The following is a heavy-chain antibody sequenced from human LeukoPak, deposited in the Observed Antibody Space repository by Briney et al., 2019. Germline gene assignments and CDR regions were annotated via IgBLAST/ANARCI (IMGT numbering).Heavy chain of an antibody. V-gene: IGHV4-59*01. CDR1: GGSISSYY. CDR3: ARGITVTKWGFDY. D-gene: IGHD4-17*01. J-gene: IGHJ4*02. CDR2: IYYSGST. Sequence: PSETLSLTCTVSGGSISSYYWSWIRQPPGKGLEWIGYIYYSGSTNYNPSLKSRVTISVDTSKNQFSLKLSSVTAADTAVYYCARGITVTKWGFDYWGQGTLVTVSS.